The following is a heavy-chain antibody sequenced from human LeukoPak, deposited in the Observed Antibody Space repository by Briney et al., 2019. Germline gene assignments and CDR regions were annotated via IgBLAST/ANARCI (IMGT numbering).Heavy chain of an antibody. Sequence: GGSLRLSCAASGFTFSSYSMNWVRQAPGKGLEWVSSISSSSSYIYYADSVKGRFTISRDNAKNSLYLQMNSLRAEDTAVYYCASRLTSSGSFDYWDQGTLVTVSS. CDR1: GFTFSSYS. CDR2: ISSSSSYI. D-gene: IGHD3-22*01. V-gene: IGHV3-21*01. CDR3: ASRLTSSGSFDY. J-gene: IGHJ4*02.